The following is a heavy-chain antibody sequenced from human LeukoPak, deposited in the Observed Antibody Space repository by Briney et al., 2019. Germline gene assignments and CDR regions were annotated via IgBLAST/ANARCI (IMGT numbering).Heavy chain of an antibody. D-gene: IGHD3-22*01. CDR3: ARHDYDSSGYYTNWYFDL. Sequence: SETLSLTCTVSGGSISSYYWSWIRQSPGKGLEWIGSIYYSGSTYYNPSLKSRVTISVDTSKNQFSLKLSSVTAADTAVYYCARHDYDSSGYYTNWYFDLWGRGTLVTVSS. J-gene: IGHJ2*01. CDR1: GGSISSYY. V-gene: IGHV4-59*05. CDR2: IYYSGST.